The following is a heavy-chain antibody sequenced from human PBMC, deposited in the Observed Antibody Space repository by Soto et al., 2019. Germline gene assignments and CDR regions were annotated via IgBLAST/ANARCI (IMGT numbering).Heavy chain of an antibody. J-gene: IGHJ6*02. Sequence: GAPVKVSCKASGYNFTSYYMHWVRQAPGQGLEWMGIINPSGGSTSYAQKFQGRVTMIRDTSTSTVYMELSSLRSEDTAVYYCARDRRSSSNDYGMDVWGQGTTVTVSS. D-gene: IGHD6-6*01. CDR2: INPSGGST. CDR3: ARDRRSSSNDYGMDV. V-gene: IGHV1-46*01. CDR1: GYNFTSYY.